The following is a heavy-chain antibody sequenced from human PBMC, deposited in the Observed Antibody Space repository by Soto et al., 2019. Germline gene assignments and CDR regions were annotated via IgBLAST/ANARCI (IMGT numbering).Heavy chain of an antibody. Sequence: QVQLVQSGAEVKKPGASVKVSCKASGYTFTNYEISWVRQAPGQVLEWMGWISAYNGNTNYAQRLQGRVTLTTDASTSTAYMELRSLRSDDTAISYCARSYYGERGGAFDVRGQATMVIVSS. CDR1: GYTFTNYE. D-gene: IGHD4-17*01. V-gene: IGHV1-18*01. J-gene: IGHJ3*01. CDR3: ARSYYGERGGAFDV. CDR2: ISAYNGNT.